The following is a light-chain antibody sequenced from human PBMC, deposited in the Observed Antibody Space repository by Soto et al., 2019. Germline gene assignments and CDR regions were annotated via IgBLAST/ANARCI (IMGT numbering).Light chain of an antibody. CDR1: SSDVGGYNY. V-gene: IGLV2-14*01. CDR3: SSSSTSSTLVV. CDR2: EVS. Sequence: QSALTQPASVSGSPGQSITISCTGTSSDVGGYNYVSWYQQHPGKAPKIIIYEVSHRPSGVSDRFSGSKSGNTASLTISGLQAEDEADDYCSSSSTSSTLVVFGGGTKLTVL. J-gene: IGLJ2*01.